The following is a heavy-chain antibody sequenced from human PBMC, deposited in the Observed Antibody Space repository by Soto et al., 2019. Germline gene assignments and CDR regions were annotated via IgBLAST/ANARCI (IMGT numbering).Heavy chain of an antibody. J-gene: IGHJ5*02. CDR2: ISGSGTTT. CDR1: GFPFSGYV. CDR3: AKNGCGGDCYSSVEGNWFEP. V-gene: IGHV3-23*01. D-gene: IGHD2-21*02. Sequence: VGSLRLSCASSGFPFSGYVMSCVRHAPGKWLEWISIISGSGTTTHYADSVKGRFTISRDNSNNTLFLQMQGLRADDTAVYYCAKNGCGGDCYSSVEGNWFEPWGQGTLVTVSS.